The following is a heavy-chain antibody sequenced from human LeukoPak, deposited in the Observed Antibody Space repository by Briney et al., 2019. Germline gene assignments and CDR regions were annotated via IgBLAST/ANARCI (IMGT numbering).Heavy chain of an antibody. D-gene: IGHD3-9*01. Sequence: PSETLSLTCTVSGGSITSYYWSWIRQPPGKGLEWIGEINHSGSTNYNPSLKSRVTISVDTSKNQFSLKLSSVTAADTAVYYCARHRYLDPWGQGTLVTVSS. V-gene: IGHV4-34*01. CDR1: GGSITSYY. CDR2: INHSGST. CDR3: ARHRYLDP. J-gene: IGHJ5*02.